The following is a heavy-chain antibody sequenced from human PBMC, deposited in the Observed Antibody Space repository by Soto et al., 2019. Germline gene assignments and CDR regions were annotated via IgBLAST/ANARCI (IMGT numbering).Heavy chain of an antibody. V-gene: IGHV1-69*06. Sequence: RASVKVSCKASGGTFSSYAISWVRQAPGQGLEWMGGIIPIFGTANYAQKFQGRVTITADKSTSTAYMELSSLRSEDTAVYYCARKGYDFWSGYLSYWGQGTLVTVSS. D-gene: IGHD3-3*01. CDR2: IIPIFGTA. CDR1: GGTFSSYA. CDR3: ARKGYDFWSGYLSY. J-gene: IGHJ4*02.